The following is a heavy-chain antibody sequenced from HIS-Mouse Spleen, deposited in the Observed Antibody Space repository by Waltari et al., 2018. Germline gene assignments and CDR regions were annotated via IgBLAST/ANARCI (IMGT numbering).Heavy chain of an antibody. Sequence: EVQLVESGGGLVQPGGSLRLSCAASGFTFSSYWMSWVRQAPGKGGGRVAKIKKKGREKYYVDSVKGRFTIARDNAKNSLYLKMNSLRAEDTAVYYCARRLAPDYWGQGTLVTVSS. CDR3: ARRLAPDY. V-gene: IGHV3-7*01. D-gene: IGHD4-17*01. CDR2: IKKKGREK. CDR1: GFTFSSYW. J-gene: IGHJ4*02.